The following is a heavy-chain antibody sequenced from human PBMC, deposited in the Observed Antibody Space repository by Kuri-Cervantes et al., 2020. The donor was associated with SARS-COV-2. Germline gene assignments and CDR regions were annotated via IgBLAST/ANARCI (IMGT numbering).Heavy chain of an antibody. J-gene: IGHJ4*02. CDR1: GFTFSSYS. D-gene: IGHD5-18*01. CDR2: ISSSGSTI. CDR3: TTYSYGSYFDC. V-gene: IGHV3-21*03. Sequence: GESLKISCAASGFTFSSYSMNWVRQAPGKGLEWVSSISSSGSTIYYADSVKGRFTISRDNSKNTLYLQMNSLKTEDTAVYYCTTYSYGSYFDCWGQGTLVTVSS.